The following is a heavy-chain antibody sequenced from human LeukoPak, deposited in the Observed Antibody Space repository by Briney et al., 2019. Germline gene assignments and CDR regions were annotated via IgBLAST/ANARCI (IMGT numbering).Heavy chain of an antibody. CDR2: ISSSSSTV. CDR1: GFTFSSHS. Sequence: GGSLRLSCAASGFTFSSHSMNWVRQAPGKGLEWVSYISSSSSTVYYADSVKGRFTISRDNAKNSLYLQMNSLRAEDTAVYYCARGPYGSGSQSSGYWGQGTLVTVSS. D-gene: IGHD3-10*01. J-gene: IGHJ4*02. V-gene: IGHV3-48*01. CDR3: ARGPYGSGSQSSGY.